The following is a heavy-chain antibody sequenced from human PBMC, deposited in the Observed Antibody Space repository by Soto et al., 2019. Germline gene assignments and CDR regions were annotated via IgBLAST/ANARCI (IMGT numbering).Heavy chain of an antibody. CDR2: INSDGSST. CDR3: GRGASGSYRLDY. Sequence: EVQLVESGGGLVQPGGSLRLSCAASGFTFSSYWMHWVRQAPGKGLVWVSRINSDGSSTNYADSVKGQFTISRDNAKNTLYLLMNSLRAEDTAIYYCGRGASGSYRLDYWGQGTLVTVSS. J-gene: IGHJ4*02. D-gene: IGHD3-10*01. CDR1: GFTFSSYW. V-gene: IGHV3-74*01.